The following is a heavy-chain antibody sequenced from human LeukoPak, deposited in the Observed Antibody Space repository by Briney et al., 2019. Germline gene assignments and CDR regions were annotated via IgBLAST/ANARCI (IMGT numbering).Heavy chain of an antibody. CDR1: GYTLTSYG. Sequence: ASVKLSCKASGYTLTSYGTSWVRQAPGQGLEWMGWIRAYNGNTNYAQKLQGRVTMTTDTSTSTAYMELRSLRSDDTAVYYCARGGYYYDSNYFDYWGQGTLVTVSS. CDR3: ARGGYYYDSNYFDY. J-gene: IGHJ4*02. CDR2: IRAYNGNT. V-gene: IGHV1-18*01. D-gene: IGHD3-22*01.